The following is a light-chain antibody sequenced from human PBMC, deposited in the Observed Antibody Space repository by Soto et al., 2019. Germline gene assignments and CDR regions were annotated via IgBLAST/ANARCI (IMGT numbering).Light chain of an antibody. CDR1: GSNIGAGYD. V-gene: IGLV1-40*01. CDR3: QSYDSTLTVV. Sequence: QSVLTQPPSVSGAPGQRVTISCTGSGSNIGAGYDVHWYQQLPGTAPKLLIYGNSNRPSGVPDRFSGSKSGTSASLAITGLQAEDEAEYYCQSYDSTLTVVFGGGTKLTVL. J-gene: IGLJ2*01. CDR2: GNS.